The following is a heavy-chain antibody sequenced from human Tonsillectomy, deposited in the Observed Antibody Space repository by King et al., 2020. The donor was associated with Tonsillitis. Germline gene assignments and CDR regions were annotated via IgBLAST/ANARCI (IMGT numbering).Heavy chain of an antibody. V-gene: IGHV3-30*02. CDR3: AKDSDYYIDY. D-gene: IGHD3-10*01. J-gene: IGHJ4*02. CDR1: GFTFSSYV. Sequence: VQLVESGGGVVQPGGSLRLSCAASGFTFSSYVMHWVRQAPGKGLEWVAFIRFDGSNKYYADSVKGRFTISRDNSKNTLYLQMNSLRAEDTAVYYRAKDSDYYIDYWGQGTLVTVSS. CDR2: IRFDGSNK.